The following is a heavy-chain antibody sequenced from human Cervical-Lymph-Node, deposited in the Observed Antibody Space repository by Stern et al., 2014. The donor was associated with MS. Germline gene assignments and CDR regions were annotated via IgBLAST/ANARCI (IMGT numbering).Heavy chain of an antibody. J-gene: IGHJ6*02. Sequence: QMQLVQSGAEMKKPGASVKVSCTASGYTLSDYHINWVRQAPGQGLEWMAWINTYDGNTNFAQKIQGRVTVTTDTSTSTAYKELRGLTSKDTAVYFCARVSGFRSDYGLDVWGQGTTVTVSS. CDR3: ARVSGFRSDYGLDV. CDR1: GYTLSDYH. D-gene: IGHD3-10*01. V-gene: IGHV1-18*01. CDR2: INTYDGNT.